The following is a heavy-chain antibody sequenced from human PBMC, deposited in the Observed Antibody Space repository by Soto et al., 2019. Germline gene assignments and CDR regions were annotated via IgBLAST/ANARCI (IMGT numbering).Heavy chain of an antibody. CDR2: ISAYNGNT. V-gene: IGHV1-18*01. Sequence: QVQLVQSGAEVKKPGASVKVSCKASGYTFTSYGISWVRQAPGQGLEWMGWISAYNGNTNYAQKLQGRVTMTTDTSTSTDYMELRSLRSDDTAVYYCARDQIARQQLVWFDPWGQGPLVTVSS. D-gene: IGHD6-13*01. CDR3: ARDQIARQQLVWFDP. CDR1: GYTFTSYG. J-gene: IGHJ5*02.